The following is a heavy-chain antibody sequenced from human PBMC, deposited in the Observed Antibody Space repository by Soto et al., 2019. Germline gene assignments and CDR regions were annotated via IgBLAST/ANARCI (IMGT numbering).Heavy chain of an antibody. CDR3: AKDQGYSSSSPDY. CDR2: ISYDGSNK. V-gene: IGHV3-30*18. J-gene: IGHJ4*02. CDR1: GFTFSSYG. D-gene: IGHD6-13*01. Sequence: GGSLRLSCAASGFTFSSYGMHWVRQAPGKGLEWVAVISYDGSNKYYADSVKGRFTISRDNSKNTLYLQMNSLRAEDTAVYYCAKDQGYSSSSPDYWGQGTLVTSPQ.